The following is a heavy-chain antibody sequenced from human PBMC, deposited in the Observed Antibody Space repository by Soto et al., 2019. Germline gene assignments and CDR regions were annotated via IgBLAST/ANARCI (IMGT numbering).Heavy chain of an antibody. CDR3: ARDPYHVLMVNAPNLYGMDV. Sequence: GPSVKVSCKASGYTFTTYDISWVRQAPGQGLEWMGRISTYNGNTNYPQSLQGRLTMTTDTSTTTAYMELRSLRSDDTAVYYCARDPYHVLMVNAPNLYGMDVRGQGTTVNVSS. J-gene: IGHJ6*02. V-gene: IGHV1-18*01. D-gene: IGHD2-8*01. CDR1: GYTFTTYD. CDR2: ISTYNGNT.